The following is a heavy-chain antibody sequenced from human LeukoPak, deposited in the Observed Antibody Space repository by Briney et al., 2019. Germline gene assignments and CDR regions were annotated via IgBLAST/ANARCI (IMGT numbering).Heavy chain of an antibody. D-gene: IGHD3-9*01. Sequence: PSETLSLTCTVAGGSISSYYWSWIRQPPGKGLEWIGYIYYSGSTNYNPSLKSRFTISVDTSKNQFSLKLSSVTAADTAVYYCARQAISTRKSGRLTHWYFDLWGRGTLVTVSS. V-gene: IGHV4-59*08. CDR1: GGSISSYY. CDR2: IYYSGST. J-gene: IGHJ2*01. CDR3: ARQAISTRKSGRLTHWYFDL.